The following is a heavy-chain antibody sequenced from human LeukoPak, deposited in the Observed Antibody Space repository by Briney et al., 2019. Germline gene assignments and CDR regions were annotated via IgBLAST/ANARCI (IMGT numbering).Heavy chain of an antibody. J-gene: IGHJ4*02. Sequence: GGSLRLSCAAPGFTFSSYAMHWVRQAPGKGLEWVAVISYDGSNKYYADSVKGRFTISRDNSKSTLYLQKNSLRAEDTAVYYCAREGYQLLTAFDYWGQGTLVTVSS. CDR3: AREGYQLLTAFDY. CDR1: GFTFSSYA. V-gene: IGHV3-30-3*01. D-gene: IGHD2-2*01. CDR2: ISYDGSNK.